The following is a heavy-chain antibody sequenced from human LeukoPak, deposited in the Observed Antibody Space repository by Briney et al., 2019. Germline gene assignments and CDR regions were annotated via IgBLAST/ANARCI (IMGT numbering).Heavy chain of an antibody. Sequence: SETLSLTCSVSGASISSYYWNWLRQPPGKGLEWIGNIYIRGSTNYNPSRKSRVTISLDTSKDQFSLKLTSVTAADTAFYYCAKDWELGSWGQGTLVTVSS. CDR3: AKDWELGS. CDR1: GASISSYY. D-gene: IGHD1-26*01. V-gene: IGHV4-59*01. J-gene: IGHJ5*02. CDR2: IYIRGST.